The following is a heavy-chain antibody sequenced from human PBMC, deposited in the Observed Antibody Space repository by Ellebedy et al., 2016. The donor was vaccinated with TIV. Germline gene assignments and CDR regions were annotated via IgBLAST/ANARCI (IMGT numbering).Heavy chain of an antibody. D-gene: IGHD7-27*01. CDR1: GYTFTNYY. CDR3: ARGPNTGAFDY. Sequence: ASVKVSXKASGYTFTNYYMHWWRQAPGQGLVWMGWINPDSSGTNYAQNFQGRVTMTRDTSISTVYMELNSLRSDDTAVYYCARGPNTGAFDYWGQGTLVTVSS. V-gene: IGHV1-2*02. CDR2: INPDSSGT. J-gene: IGHJ4*02.